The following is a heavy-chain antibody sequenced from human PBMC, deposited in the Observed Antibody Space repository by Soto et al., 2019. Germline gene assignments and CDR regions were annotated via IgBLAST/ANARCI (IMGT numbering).Heavy chain of an antibody. Sequence: SVKVSCKASGGTFSSYAISWVRQAPGQGLEWMGGIIPIFGTASYAQKFQGRVTITADESTSTAYMELSSLRSEDTAVYYCARETLRSGYYYYGMDVWGQGTTVTVSS. CDR2: IIPIFGTA. J-gene: IGHJ6*02. D-gene: IGHD4-17*01. CDR3: ARETLRSGYYYYGMDV. V-gene: IGHV1-69*13. CDR1: GGTFSSYA.